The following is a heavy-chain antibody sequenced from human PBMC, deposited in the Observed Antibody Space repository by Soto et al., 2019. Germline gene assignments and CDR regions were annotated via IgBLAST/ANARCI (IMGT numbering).Heavy chain of an antibody. CDR2: IYPGDSDT. CDR1: AYSFTSYW. J-gene: IGHJ4*02. CDR3: ARQEYSSGWYGGGAFDY. V-gene: IGHV5-51*01. D-gene: IGHD6-19*01. Sequence: GESPKISCKGSAYSFTSYWIGWVRQMPGKGLEWMGIIYPGDSDTRYSPSFQGQVTISADKSISTAYLQWSSLKASDTAMYYCARQEYSSGWYGGGAFDYWGQGTLVTVSS.